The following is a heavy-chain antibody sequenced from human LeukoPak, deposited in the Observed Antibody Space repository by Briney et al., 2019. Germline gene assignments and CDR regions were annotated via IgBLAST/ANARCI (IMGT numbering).Heavy chain of an antibody. Sequence: GGSRGLSCAASGFTFSTYSMNWVRQAPGKGLEWVSYISSSSGTIFYADSVKGRFTVSRDNAKNSLYLQMNSLRDEDTAVYYCAIVRGYWGQGTLVTVSS. CDR3: AIVRGY. J-gene: IGHJ4*02. D-gene: IGHD3-10*01. CDR1: GFTFSTYS. V-gene: IGHV3-48*02. CDR2: ISSSSGTI.